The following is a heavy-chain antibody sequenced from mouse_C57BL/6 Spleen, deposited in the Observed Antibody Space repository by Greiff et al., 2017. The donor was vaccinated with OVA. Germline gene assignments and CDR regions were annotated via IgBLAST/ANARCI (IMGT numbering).Heavy chain of an antibody. V-gene: IGHV1-69*01. D-gene: IGHD1-2*01. J-gene: IGHJ4*01. CDR2: IDPSDSYT. CDR1: GYTFTSYW. Sequence: QVQLQQPGAELVMPGASVKLSCKASGYTFTSYWMHWVKQRPGQGLEWIGEIDPSDSYTNYNQKFKGKSTLTVDKSSSTAYMQLSSLTSEDSAVYYCASLLRPDYYAMDYWGQGTSVTVSS. CDR3: ASLLRPDYYAMDY.